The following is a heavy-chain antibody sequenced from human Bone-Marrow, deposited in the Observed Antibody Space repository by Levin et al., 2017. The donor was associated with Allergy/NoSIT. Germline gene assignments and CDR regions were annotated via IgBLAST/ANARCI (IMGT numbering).Heavy chain of an antibody. J-gene: IGHJ4*02. CDR3: LSSNWNDWDY. Sequence: ASVKVSCKAFGYTFTGYYIHWVQQAPGQGLAWMGWINPSGGASNYAQNFQGRVTMTRDTSISTVYMEMTRLRFDDTAVYYCLSSNWNDWDYWGQGTLVTVSS. V-gene: IGHV1-2*02. CDR2: INPSGGAS. D-gene: IGHD1-1*01. CDR1: GYTFTGYY.